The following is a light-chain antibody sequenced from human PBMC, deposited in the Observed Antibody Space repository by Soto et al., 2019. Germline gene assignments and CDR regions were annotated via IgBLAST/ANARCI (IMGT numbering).Light chain of an antibody. V-gene: IGKV1-39*01. Sequence: QSARSQFASVEDIVIITCRASQSISNHLNWYQQKPGKAPKLLIFAASSLQSGVPSSISGSGSGTDSTLTISRLHPEDFATYYRQQLNTSKTFGQGTRL. CDR2: AAS. CDR1: QSISNH. CDR3: QQLNTSKT. J-gene: IGKJ5*01.